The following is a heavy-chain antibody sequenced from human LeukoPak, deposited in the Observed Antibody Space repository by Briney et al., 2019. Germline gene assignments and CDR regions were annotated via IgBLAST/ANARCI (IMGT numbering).Heavy chain of an antibody. J-gene: IGHJ3*02. CDR2: ISSSGSTI. Sequence: GGSLRLSCAASGFTFSSYEMNWVRQAPGKGLEWVSYISSSGSTIYYADSVKGRFTISRDNAKNSLYLQMNSLRAEDTAVYYCARFFQSPTDLDIWGQGTMVTVSS. D-gene: IGHD3-3*01. CDR3: ARFFQSPTDLDI. V-gene: IGHV3-48*03. CDR1: GFTFSSYE.